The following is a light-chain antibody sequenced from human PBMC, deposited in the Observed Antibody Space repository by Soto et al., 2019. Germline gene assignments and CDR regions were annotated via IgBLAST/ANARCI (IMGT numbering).Light chain of an antibody. J-gene: IGLJ1*01. V-gene: IGLV1-40*01. CDR3: QSYDSTLSARYV. CDR2: ANS. CDR1: SSNIGANYD. Sequence: QSVLTQSPSVSGAPGQRVTISCTGSSSNIGANYDVHWYQQRPGTAPKLLIFANSNRPSGVPDRFSGSKSGTSASLVITGLQAEDEGDYYCQSYDSTLSARYVFGTGTKVTVL.